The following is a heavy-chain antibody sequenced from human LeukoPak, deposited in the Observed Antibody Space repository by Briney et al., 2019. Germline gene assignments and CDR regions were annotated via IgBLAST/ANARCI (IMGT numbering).Heavy chain of an antibody. Sequence: ASVKVSCKASGYTFTSYAMHWVRQAPGQRLEWMGWINAGNGNTNYAQKLQGRVTMTTDTSTSTAYMELRSLRSDDTAVYYRASGQPNEYSSGWYYYWGQGTLVTVSS. D-gene: IGHD6-19*01. CDR1: GYTFTSYA. V-gene: IGHV1-3*01. CDR3: ASGQPNEYSSGWYYY. CDR2: INAGNGNT. J-gene: IGHJ4*02.